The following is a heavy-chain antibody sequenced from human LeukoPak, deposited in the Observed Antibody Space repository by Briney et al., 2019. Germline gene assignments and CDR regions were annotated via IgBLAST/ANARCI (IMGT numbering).Heavy chain of an antibody. CDR3: ARPESYYYGSGSHPNWFDP. Sequence: PSETLSLTCTVSGGSISSSSYYWGWIRQPPGKGLERIGSIYYSGSTYYNPSLKSRVTISVDTSKNQFSLKLSSVTAADTAVYYCARPESYYYGSGSHPNWFDPWGQGTLVTVSS. J-gene: IGHJ5*02. CDR2: IYYSGST. V-gene: IGHV4-39*01. D-gene: IGHD3-10*01. CDR1: GGSISSSSYY.